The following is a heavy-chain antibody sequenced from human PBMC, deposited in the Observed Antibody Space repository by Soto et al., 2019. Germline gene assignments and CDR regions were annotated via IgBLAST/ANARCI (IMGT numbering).Heavy chain of an antibody. D-gene: IGHD2-15*01. J-gene: IGHJ5*02. V-gene: IGHV3-23*01. CDR3: AKAVATTFGWFDP. CDR2: ISGSGGIT. Sequence: EVQLLETGVGMVQPGGSLRLSCAASGITFSSYAMNWVRQAPGKGLEWVSSISGSGGITHYADSVKGRFTISRDNSKNTLYLQMNTLRAEDKAIYYCAKAVATTFGWFDPWGQGTLVTVSS. CDR1: GITFSSYA.